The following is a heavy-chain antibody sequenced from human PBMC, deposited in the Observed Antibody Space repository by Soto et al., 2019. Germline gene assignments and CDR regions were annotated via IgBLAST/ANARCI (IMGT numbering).Heavy chain of an antibody. CDR2: ISAYNGNT. V-gene: IGHV1-18*01. J-gene: IGHJ6*03. Sequence: QVQLVQSGAEVKKPGASVKVSCKASGYTFTSYGISWVRQAPGQGLEWMGWISAYNGNTNYAQKLQGRVTMTTDTSTSTAYRELRSLRSDDTAVYYCASNLGELSLGGAYYYYMDVWGKGTTVTVSS. CDR3: ASNLGELSLGGAYYYYMDV. D-gene: IGHD3-16*02. CDR1: GYTFTSYG.